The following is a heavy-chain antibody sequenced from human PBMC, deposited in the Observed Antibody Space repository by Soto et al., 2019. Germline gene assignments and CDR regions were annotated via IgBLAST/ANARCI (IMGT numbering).Heavy chain of an antibody. J-gene: IGHJ4*02. CDR3: ARHISVSGTRGFDH. CDR1: GGSITSNW. Sequence: QVQLQESGPGLMKPSGALSLTCAVSGGSITSNWWSWVRQPPVKGLEWIAEIFHTGSANYNPSLVGRLTISMHKSRNLLSLNLDSVAAADTAGYFCARHISVSGTRGFDHWGQGTLVTVSS. D-gene: IGHD2-21*01. CDR2: IFHTGSA. V-gene: IGHV4-4*02.